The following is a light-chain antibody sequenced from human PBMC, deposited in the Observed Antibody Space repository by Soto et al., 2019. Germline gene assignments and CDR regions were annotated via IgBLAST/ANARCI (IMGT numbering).Light chain of an antibody. CDR1: QSVSSY. Sequence: EIVLTQSPATLSLSPGERATLSFRASQSVSSYLAWYQQKPGQAPRLLIYDASNRAPGNPARFSGSGSGTDFTLTISGLEPEDFAVYYCQQRSNWPAPFGGGTKVESK. V-gene: IGKV3-11*01. J-gene: IGKJ4*01. CDR2: DAS. CDR3: QQRSNWPAP.